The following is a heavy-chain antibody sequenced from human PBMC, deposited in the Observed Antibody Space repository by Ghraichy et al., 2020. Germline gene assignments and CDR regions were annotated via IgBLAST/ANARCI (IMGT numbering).Heavy chain of an antibody. Sequence: GESLNISCKGSGYSFTSYWIGWVRQMPGKGLEWMGIIYPGDSDTRYSPSFQGQVTISADKSISTAYLQWSSLKASDTAMYYCARHGDCSGGSCYPDYGGQGTRATVS. CDR2: IYPGDSDT. CDR1: GYSFTSYW. CDR3: ARHGDCSGGSCYPDY. J-gene: IGHJ4*02. D-gene: IGHD2-15*01. V-gene: IGHV5-51*01.